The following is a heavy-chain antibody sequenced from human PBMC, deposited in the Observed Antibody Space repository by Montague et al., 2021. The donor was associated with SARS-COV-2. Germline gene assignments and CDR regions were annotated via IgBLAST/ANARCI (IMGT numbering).Heavy chain of an antibody. CDR2: IYHGGFT. J-gene: IGHJ5*01. Sequence: SETLSLTCSVSGYSISSGYFWGWIRQPPGKGLEWIGAIYHGGFTHYNPSLKSRLTMSLDTSKNQFSLRLSSVTAADMAIYYCARAYCGGDCNYLYIWFDSWGQGALVTVSS. V-gene: IGHV4-38-2*02. CDR1: GYSISSGYF. D-gene: IGHD2-21*01. CDR3: ARAYCGGDCNYLYIWFDS.